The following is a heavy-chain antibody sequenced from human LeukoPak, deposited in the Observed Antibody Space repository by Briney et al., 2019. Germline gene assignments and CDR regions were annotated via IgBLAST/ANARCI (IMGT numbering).Heavy chain of an antibody. Sequence: GGSLRLFCESWGLIFSSHAVTWVRQARGKGLEGGSAHSCSGGRTVYADSVKCRFTISRDNSKNTLYLQMNSLRAEDTAIYYCAKDRTLVGAPNGYWGQGTLVTVSS. D-gene: IGHD1-26*01. CDR2: HSCSGGRT. CDR1: GLIFSSHA. CDR3: AKDRTLVGAPNGY. J-gene: IGHJ4*02. V-gene: IGHV3-23*01.